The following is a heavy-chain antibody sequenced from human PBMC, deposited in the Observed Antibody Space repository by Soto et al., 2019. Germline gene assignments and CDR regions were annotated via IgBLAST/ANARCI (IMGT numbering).Heavy chain of an antibody. Sequence: QVQLVQSGAEVKKPGSSVKVSCKASGGTFSPYTINWVRQAPGQGLEWMGRIIPFHGVTNYAQKFQARVTITADKLTSTAYMELSGLRFEATAMYYCTRDWEITVSTWSFGGFWGRGALVTVSS. CDR3: TRDWEITVSTWSFGGF. D-gene: IGHD3-10*01. J-gene: IGHJ4*02. CDR2: IIPFHGVT. V-gene: IGHV1-69*08. CDR1: GGTFSPYT.